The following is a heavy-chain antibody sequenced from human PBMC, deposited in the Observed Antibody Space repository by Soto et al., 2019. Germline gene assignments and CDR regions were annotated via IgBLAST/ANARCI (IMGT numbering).Heavy chain of an antibody. J-gene: IGHJ4*02. CDR1: GLTLSSYA. CDR3: ARDPHSSGWYGMGDY. Sequence: PGGCLRLSCAASGLTLSSYAVDGARKAPGKGLEWVAVISYDGSNKYYADSVKGRFTISRDNSKNTLYLQMNSLRAEDTAVYYCARDPHSSGWYGMGDYWGQGTLVTVSS. V-gene: IGHV3-30-3*01. D-gene: IGHD6-19*01. CDR2: ISYDGSNK.